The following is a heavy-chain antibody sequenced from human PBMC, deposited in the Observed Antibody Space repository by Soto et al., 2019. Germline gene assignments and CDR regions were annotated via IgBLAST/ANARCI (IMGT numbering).Heavy chain of an antibody. CDR1: EGTFSTSA. Sequence: QVQLVQSGAEVKKPGSSVRVSCRASEGTFSTSAISWVRQAPGKGLEWMGAIIPMFGTGNYAQNFQGRVTRTADKSTSTVYMELTSLRTGDTAVEYCARTQTGVATFFGMDVWGQGTTVTVSS. CDR3: ARTQTGVATFFGMDV. D-gene: IGHD3-3*01. CDR2: IIPMFGTG. J-gene: IGHJ6*02. V-gene: IGHV1-69*06.